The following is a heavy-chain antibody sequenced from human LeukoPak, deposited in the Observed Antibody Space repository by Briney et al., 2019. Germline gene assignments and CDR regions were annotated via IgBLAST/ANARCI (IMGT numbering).Heavy chain of an antibody. CDR1: GYSFTSYW. J-gene: IGHJ4*02. Sequence: GESLKISCKGSGYSFTSYWIGWVRQMPGKGLEWMGIIYPGDSDTRYSPSFQGQVTISADKSISTAYLQWSSLKASDTAMYYCARLTQGYDFWSGYYTTFDYWGQGTLVTVSS. V-gene: IGHV5-51*01. CDR3: ARLTQGYDFWSGYYTTFDY. CDR2: IYPGDSDT. D-gene: IGHD3-3*01.